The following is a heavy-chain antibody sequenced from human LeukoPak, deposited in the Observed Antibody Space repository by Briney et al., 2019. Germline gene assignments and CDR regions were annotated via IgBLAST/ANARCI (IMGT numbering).Heavy chain of an antibody. CDR2: ISSSSSYI. D-gene: IGHD2-2*01. J-gene: IGHJ4*02. V-gene: IGHV3-21*01. Sequence: KPGGSLRLSCVASGFTFSSYSMNWVRQAPGKGLDWVSSISSSSSYIYYADSVKGRFTISRDNAKNSLYLQMNSLRAEDTAVYYCARGDRDLYCSSTSCYPVLGGQGTLVTVSS. CDR3: ARGDRDLYCSSTSCYPVL. CDR1: GFTFSSYS.